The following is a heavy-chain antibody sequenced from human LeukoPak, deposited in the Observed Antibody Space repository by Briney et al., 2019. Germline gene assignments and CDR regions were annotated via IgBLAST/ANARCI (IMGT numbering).Heavy chain of an antibody. CDR1: GFTFSSNA. V-gene: IGHV3-23*01. J-gene: IGHJ4*02. CDR3: AKEGGRGYTYGFDY. D-gene: IGHD5-18*01. CDR2: ISGSGGNT. Sequence: GGSLRLSCAASGFTFSSNAMTWVRQAPGKGLEWVSAISGSGGNTYYADSVKGRFTISRDNSKNTLYLQMNGLRAEDTAVYYCAKEGGRGYTYGFDYWGQGTLVTVSS.